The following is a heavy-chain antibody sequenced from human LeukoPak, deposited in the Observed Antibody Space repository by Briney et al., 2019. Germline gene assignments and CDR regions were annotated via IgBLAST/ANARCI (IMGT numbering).Heavy chain of an antibody. CDR1: GFALSTYW. V-gene: IGHV3-74*01. Sequence: GGSLRLSCAASGFALSTYWMPWVRQGPGKGLVWVSRINSDGSSTSYADSVKGRFTISRDNAKNTLYLQMNNLRAEDTAVYYCARRYNDSSGYKGALDIWGQGTMATVSS. J-gene: IGHJ3*02. CDR3: ARRYNDSSGYKGALDI. CDR2: INSDGSST. D-gene: IGHD3-22*01.